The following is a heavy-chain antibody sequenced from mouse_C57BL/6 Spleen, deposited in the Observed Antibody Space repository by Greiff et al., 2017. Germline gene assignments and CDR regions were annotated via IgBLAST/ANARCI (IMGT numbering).Heavy chain of an antibody. J-gene: IGHJ4*01. CDR3: ATYYYGSSGAMDY. V-gene: IGHV5-17*01. CDR1: GFTFSDYG. D-gene: IGHD1-1*01. Sequence: EVQRVESGGGLVKPGGYLKLSCAASGFTFSDYGMHWVRQAPEKGLEWVAYISSGSSTIYYADTVKGRFTISRDNAKNTLFLQMTSLRAEDTAMYYCATYYYGSSGAMDYWGQGTSVTVSS. CDR2: ISSGSSTI.